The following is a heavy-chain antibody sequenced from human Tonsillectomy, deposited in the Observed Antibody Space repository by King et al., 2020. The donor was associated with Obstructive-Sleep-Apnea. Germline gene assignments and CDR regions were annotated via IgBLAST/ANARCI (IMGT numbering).Heavy chain of an antibody. Sequence: VQLVESGGGLVQPGGSLRLSCAASGFTFNIYCMHWVRQAPGKGPVWVSNIYGDGSSTTYAEAVKGRFTISRDNAKNTLHLQMNSLRAEDTAVYYCARDRLYGMDLWGQGTTVTVSS. D-gene: IGHD6-19*01. CDR3: ARDRLYGMDL. CDR1: GFTFNIYC. CDR2: IYGDGSST. J-gene: IGHJ6*02. V-gene: IGHV3-74*01.